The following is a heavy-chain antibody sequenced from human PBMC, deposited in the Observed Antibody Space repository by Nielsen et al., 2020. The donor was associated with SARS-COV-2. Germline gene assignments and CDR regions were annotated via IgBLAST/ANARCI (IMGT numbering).Heavy chain of an antibody. CDR2: IHTDKGDT. J-gene: IGHJ4*02. D-gene: IGHD3-10*01. CDR1: GYSFTHYS. V-gene: IGHV1-3*04. Sequence: ASVKVSCKASGYSFTHYSIHWVRQAPGQRLEWLGWIHTDKGDTRYSLKFQGRITITRDTSASATYMELNSLTSGDSAVYYCARAFSYGSENYYDPIAHWGQGALVTVSS. CDR3: ARAFSYGSENYYDPIAH.